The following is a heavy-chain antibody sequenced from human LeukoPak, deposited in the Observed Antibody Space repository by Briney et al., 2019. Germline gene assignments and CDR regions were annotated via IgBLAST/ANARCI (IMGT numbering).Heavy chain of an antibody. CDR3: ARDPPVVAARPYYYYMDV. D-gene: IGHD2-15*01. Sequence: PSETLSLTCTVSGGSISSYYWSWIRQPAGKGLEWIGRIYTSGSTNYNPSLKSRVTMSVDTSKNQFSLKLSSVTAADTAVYYCARDPPVVAARPYYYYMDVWGKGTTVAVSS. CDR1: GGSISSYY. J-gene: IGHJ6*03. V-gene: IGHV4-4*07. CDR2: IYTSGST.